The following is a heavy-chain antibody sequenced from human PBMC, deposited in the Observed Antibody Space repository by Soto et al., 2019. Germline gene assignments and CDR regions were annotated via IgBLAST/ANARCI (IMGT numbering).Heavy chain of an antibody. Sequence: QVQLQESGPGLVQPSQTLSLTCSVSGDSISSGAYFWSWIRHLQGKGLEGLGSISHSGNTFRCPSLSNEVSMSMDPSQYRCSLQLTSVTVAYTAFYYCARVHCNDAFFSFPAWFDPWGRGTQVTVSS. CDR3: ARVHCNDAFFSFPAWFDP. V-gene: IGHV4-30-4*01. CDR1: GDSISSGAYF. CDR2: ISHSGNT. J-gene: IGHJ5*02. D-gene: IGHD2-15*01.